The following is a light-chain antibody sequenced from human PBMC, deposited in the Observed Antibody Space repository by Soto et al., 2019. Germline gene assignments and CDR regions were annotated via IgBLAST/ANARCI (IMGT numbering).Light chain of an antibody. CDR3: QQSYSTLFT. V-gene: IGKV1-39*01. CDR1: QTVIRY. J-gene: IGKJ3*01. CDR2: AVS. Sequence: QMPQFPSSLSASVGDRVTITCRAGQTVIRYLNWYQQKPGRAPNLLIYAVSNLQSGVPSRFSGSGSGTEFPLTISDLQPEDFATYYCQQSYSTLFTFGPGTKVEIK.